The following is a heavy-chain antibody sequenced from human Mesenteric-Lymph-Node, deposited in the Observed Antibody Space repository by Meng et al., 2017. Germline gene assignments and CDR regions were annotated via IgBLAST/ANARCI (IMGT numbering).Heavy chain of an antibody. Sequence: GESLKISCAASGFTFSSYAMHWVRQAPGKGLEWVAVISYDGSNKYYADTVKGRFTITRDNSKNKLYLQMNSLGDEETAVYYCSWVGSGSYFDCWGQGTMVTVSS. CDR2: ISYDGSNK. CDR1: GFTFSSYA. D-gene: IGHD3-10*01. CDR3: SWVGSGSYFDC. J-gene: IGHJ4*02. V-gene: IGHV3-30*04.